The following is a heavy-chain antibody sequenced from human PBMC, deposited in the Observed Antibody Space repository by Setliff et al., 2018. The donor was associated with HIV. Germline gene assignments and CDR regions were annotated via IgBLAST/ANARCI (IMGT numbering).Heavy chain of an antibody. J-gene: IGHJ4*02. V-gene: IGHV3-30*02. CDR3: AKDPLMWGGSYYYFDY. CDR1: GFTFSSYG. CDR2: IRYDGSNK. D-gene: IGHD1-26*01. Sequence: QPGGSLRLSCAASGFTFSSYGMHWVRQAPGKGLEWVAFIRYDGSNKYYADSVKGRFTISRDNSKNTLYLQMNSLRAEDTAVYYCAKDPLMWGGSYYYFDYWGQGTLVTVSS.